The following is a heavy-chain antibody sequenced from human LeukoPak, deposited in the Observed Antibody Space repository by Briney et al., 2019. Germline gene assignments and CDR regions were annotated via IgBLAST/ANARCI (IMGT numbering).Heavy chain of an antibody. D-gene: IGHD3-10*01. Sequence: SDTLSLTCAVSGYSISSSNWWGWIRQPPGKGLEWIGYIYYSGSTYYNPSLKSRVTISVDTSKNQFSLKLSSVTAADTAVYYCARETLTVRGVMTFDYWGQGTLVTVSS. CDR3: ARETLTVRGVMTFDY. J-gene: IGHJ4*02. V-gene: IGHV4-28*03. CDR1: GYSISSSNW. CDR2: IYYSGST.